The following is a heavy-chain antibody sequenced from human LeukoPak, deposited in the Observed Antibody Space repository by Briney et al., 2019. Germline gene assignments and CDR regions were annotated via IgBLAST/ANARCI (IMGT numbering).Heavy chain of an antibody. CDR3: RSGNYYFDF. Sequence: GGSLRLSCAASGFTFGNAWMTWVRQAPGKGLEWVGRIKSKTGGGTTDYAAPVKGRFTISRDDSRNTLCLQMNSLKIEDTAVYYCRSGNYYFDFWGQGTLVTVSS. CDR1: GFTFGNAW. D-gene: IGHD1-26*01. V-gene: IGHV3-15*01. J-gene: IGHJ4*02. CDR2: IKSKTGGGTT.